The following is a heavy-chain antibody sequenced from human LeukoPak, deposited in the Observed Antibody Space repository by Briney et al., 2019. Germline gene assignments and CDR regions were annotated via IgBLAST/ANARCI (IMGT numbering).Heavy chain of an antibody. J-gene: IGHJ4*02. CDR2: IKSKTDGGTT. Sequence: PGGSLRLSCAASGFTVSSNYMSWVRQAPGKGLEWVGRIKSKTDGGTTDYAAPVKGRFTISRDDSKNTLYLQMNSLKTEDTAVYYCTSYRRYSSSFYWGQGTLVTVSS. CDR1: GFTVSSNY. D-gene: IGHD6-6*01. V-gene: IGHV3-15*01. CDR3: TSYRRYSSSFY.